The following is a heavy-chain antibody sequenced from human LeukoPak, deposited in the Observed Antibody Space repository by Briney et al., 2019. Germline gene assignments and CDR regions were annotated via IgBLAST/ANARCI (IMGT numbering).Heavy chain of an antibody. V-gene: IGHV4-38-2*01. CDR1: TYYISSSYY. CDR2: ISHSGNT. Sequence: SETLSLTCGVSTYYISSSYYWGWIRPPPGKGLEWIGTISHSGNTNYSPSLKSRVSISIDTSEDQFSLKLSSVTASDTAVYYCARVNRSSGTYYFDFWGQGILVSVSS. D-gene: IGHD6-25*01. CDR3: ARVNRSSGTYYFDF. J-gene: IGHJ4*02.